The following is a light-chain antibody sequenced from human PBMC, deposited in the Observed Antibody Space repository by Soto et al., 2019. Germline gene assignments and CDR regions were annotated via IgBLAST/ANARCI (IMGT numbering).Light chain of an antibody. CDR2: GAS. V-gene: IGKV3-20*01. CDR3: QHYGDSPWT. CDR1: QSVSRY. Sequence: EVVLTQSPGTLSLSPGERATLSCRASQSVSRYLAWYQQKPGQAPRVLIYGASSRATGIPYRFSGSGSGTDSTLTINRVEPADFVVYYFQHYGDSPWTYGQGTKVEMK. J-gene: IGKJ1*01.